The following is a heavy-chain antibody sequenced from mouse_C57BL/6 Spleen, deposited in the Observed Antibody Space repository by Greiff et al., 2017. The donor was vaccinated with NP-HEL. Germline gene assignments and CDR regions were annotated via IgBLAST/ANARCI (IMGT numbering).Heavy chain of an antibody. Sequence: QVQLKQSGAELARPGASVKLSCKASGYTFTSYGISWVKQRTGQGLEWIGEIYPRSGNTYYNEKFKGKATLTADKSSSTAYMELRSLTSEDSAVYFCARLGLRFYYFDYWGQGTTLTVSS. CDR1: GYTFTSYG. J-gene: IGHJ2*01. CDR2: IYPRSGNT. V-gene: IGHV1-81*01. D-gene: IGHD1-1*01. CDR3: ARLGLRFYYFDY.